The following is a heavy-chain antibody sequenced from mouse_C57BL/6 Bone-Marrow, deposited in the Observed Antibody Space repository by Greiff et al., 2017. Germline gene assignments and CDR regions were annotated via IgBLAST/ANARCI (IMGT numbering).Heavy chain of an antibody. V-gene: IGHV5-4*01. D-gene: IGHD2-12*01. CDR3: AREVTYDV. J-gene: IGHJ1*03. CDR1: GFTFSSYA. Sequence: DVMLVESGGGLVKPGGSLKLSCAASGFTFSSYAMSWVRQTPEKRLEWVASISDGGSYTYYPDNVKGRFTISRDNAKNHLYLQMSHLKSEDTAMDYCAREVTYDVWGTGTTVTVSS. CDR2: ISDGGSYT.